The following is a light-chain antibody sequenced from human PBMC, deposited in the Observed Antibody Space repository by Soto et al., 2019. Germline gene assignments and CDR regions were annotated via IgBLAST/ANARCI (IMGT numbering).Light chain of an antibody. V-gene: IGKV1-5*01. CDR1: QDISNY. J-gene: IGKJ1*01. CDR3: QQYNTYS. CDR2: DAY. Sequence: DIQMTQSPSSLSASVGDRVTITCQASQDISNYLNWYQQKPGKAPKLLIYDAYSLESGTPSRFSGRRSGTEFTLTIASVQPDDFATYYCQQYNTYSFGQGTKVDIK.